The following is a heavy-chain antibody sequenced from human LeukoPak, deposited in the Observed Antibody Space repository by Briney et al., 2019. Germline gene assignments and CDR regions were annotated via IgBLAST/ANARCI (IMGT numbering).Heavy chain of an antibody. Sequence: ETLSLTCTVSGGPISSYYWSWVRQAPGKGLEWVSAISGSGGSTYYADSVKGRFTISRDNSKNTLYLQMNSLRAEDTAVYYCAKPFPGSPATPFDYWGQGTLVTVSS. CDR3: AKPFPGSPATPFDY. J-gene: IGHJ4*02. CDR1: GGPISSYY. CDR2: ISGSGGST. D-gene: IGHD2-2*01. V-gene: IGHV3-23*01.